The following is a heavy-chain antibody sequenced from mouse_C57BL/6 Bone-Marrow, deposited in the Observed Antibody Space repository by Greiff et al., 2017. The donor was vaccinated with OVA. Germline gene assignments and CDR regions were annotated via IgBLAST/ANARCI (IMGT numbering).Heavy chain of an antibody. V-gene: IGHV1-76*01. J-gene: IGHJ4*01. CDR2: IYPGSGNT. D-gene: IGHD1-1*01. CDR1: GYTFTDYY. Sequence: VQLVESGAELVRPGASVKLSCKASGYTFTDYYINWVKQRPGQGLEWIARIYPGSGNTYYNEKFKGKATLTAEKSSSTAYMQLSSLTSEDSAVYFCARADYYGSSYDAMDYWGQGTSVTVSS. CDR3: ARADYYGSSYDAMDY.